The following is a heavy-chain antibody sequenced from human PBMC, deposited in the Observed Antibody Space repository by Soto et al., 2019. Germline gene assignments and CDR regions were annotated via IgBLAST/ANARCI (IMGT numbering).Heavy chain of an antibody. V-gene: IGHV6-1*01. CDR2: TYYRSKWYN. D-gene: IGHD2-2*01. Sequence: PSQTLSLTCVISGDSVSSNSSAWSWIGQSPSRGLEWLGRTYYRSKWYNDYAVSVNSRITINPDTSKNQFSLQLTSVTPEDTAVYFCARGSHDSTWSWGQGTLVTVSS. CDR3: ARGSHDSTWS. J-gene: IGHJ5*02. CDR1: GDSVSSNSSA.